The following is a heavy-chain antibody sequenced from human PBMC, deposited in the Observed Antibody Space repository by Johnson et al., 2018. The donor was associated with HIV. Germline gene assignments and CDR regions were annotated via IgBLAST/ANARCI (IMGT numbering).Heavy chain of an antibody. D-gene: IGHD5-24*01. CDR3: ARGRGWWLQLGGAFDI. CDR2: ISGRGGST. CDR1: GFIFSDSH. Sequence: EVQLVESGGGLVKPGGSLRLSCAASGFIFSDSHMSWIRQAPGKGLEWVSAISGRGGSTYYADSVKGRFTISRDNSKNRLYLQMNSLRAEDTAIYYWARGRGWWLQLGGAFDIWGQGTMVTVSS. J-gene: IGHJ3*02. V-gene: IGHV3-23*04.